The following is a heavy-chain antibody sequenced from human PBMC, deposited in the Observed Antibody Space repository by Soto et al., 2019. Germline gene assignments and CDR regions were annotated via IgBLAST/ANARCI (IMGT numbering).Heavy chain of an antibody. J-gene: IGHJ6*02. V-gene: IGHV3-30-3*01. CDR2: ISYDGSHK. CDR1: GFTFSNFA. CDR3: ARDYSYQRAMDV. D-gene: IGHD2-15*01. Sequence: QPGGSLRLSCAASGFTFSNFAMYWVRQAPGKGLEWVTVISYDGSHKYYADSVKGRFTISRDNSKNTLYLQMNNLRAEDSAVYFCARDYSYQRAMDVWGQGTTVTVS.